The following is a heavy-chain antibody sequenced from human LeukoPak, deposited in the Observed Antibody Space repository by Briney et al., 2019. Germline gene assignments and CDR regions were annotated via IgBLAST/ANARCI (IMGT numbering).Heavy chain of an antibody. CDR3: AVTLASGSYYWFDP. CDR1: GGSISNYY. CDR2: IYSSGST. V-gene: IGHV4-59*01. J-gene: IGHJ5*02. D-gene: IGHD3-10*01. Sequence: SETLSLTCTVSGGSISNYYWSWIRQPPGKGLEWIGYIYSSGSTNYNPSLKSRVTISVDTSKIQFSLKLSSVTAADTAVYYCAVTLASGSYYWFDPWGQGTLVTVSS.